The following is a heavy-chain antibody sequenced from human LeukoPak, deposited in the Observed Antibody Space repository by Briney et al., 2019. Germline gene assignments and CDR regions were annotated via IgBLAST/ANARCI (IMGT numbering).Heavy chain of an antibody. CDR3: ANRGNYGDGSYYYYTMDV. CDR2: ISGSGGNT. D-gene: IGHD4-17*01. J-gene: IGHJ6*02. Sequence: GGSLRLSCSASGFTFSSYAMHWVRQAPGKGLEWVSAISGSGGNTYYADSVKGRFTISRDNSMNTLYLQMNGLRGEDTAVYYCANRGNYGDGSYYYYTMDVWGQGTTVTVSS. V-gene: IGHV3-23*01. CDR1: GFTFSSYA.